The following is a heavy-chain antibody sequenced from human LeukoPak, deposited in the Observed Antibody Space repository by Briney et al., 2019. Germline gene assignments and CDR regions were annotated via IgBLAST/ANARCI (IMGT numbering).Heavy chain of an antibody. CDR3: ARHNRYGDYAQFGY. CDR1: GGSISSSSYY. J-gene: IGHJ4*02. Sequence: SETLSLTCTVSGGSISSSSYYWGWIRQPPGKGLEWIGSIYYSGSTYYNPSPKSRVTISVDTSKNQFSLKLSSVTAADTAVYYCARHNRYGDYAQFGYWGQGTLVTVSS. D-gene: IGHD4-17*01. V-gene: IGHV4-39*01. CDR2: IYYSGST.